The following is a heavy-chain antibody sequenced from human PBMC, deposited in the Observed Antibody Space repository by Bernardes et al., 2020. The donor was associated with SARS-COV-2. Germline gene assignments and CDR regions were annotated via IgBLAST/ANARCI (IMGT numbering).Heavy chain of an antibody. CDR3: VKGSVAVAGVDY. J-gene: IGHJ4*02. CDR2: ISNDGAST. D-gene: IGHD6-19*01. V-gene: IGHV3-64D*06. Sequence: GGSLRLSCSVSGFTFNSYTMHWVRQAPGKGLEYVSAISNDGASTFYADSVKGRFIISRDNSKNRLYLQMSSLRVDETAIYYCVKGSVAVAGVDYWGQGTLVTVSS. CDR1: GFTFNSYT.